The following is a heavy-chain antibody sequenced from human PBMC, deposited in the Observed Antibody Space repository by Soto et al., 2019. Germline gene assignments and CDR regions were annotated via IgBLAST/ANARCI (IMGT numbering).Heavy chain of an antibody. CDR3: ARDSKEVVVQAAIMDY. V-gene: IGHV3-21*01. CDR2: ISSGSSYI. D-gene: IGHD2-2*01. CDR1: GFTFSSYS. Sequence: EVQLVESGGGLVKTGGSLIRSCAASGFTFSSYSMNWVRQAPGKGLEWVSSISSGSSYIYYADSVKGRFTISRDNAKNSLYLQMNSLGAEDTAVYYCARDSKEVVVQAAIMDYWGQGTLVTVSS. J-gene: IGHJ4*02.